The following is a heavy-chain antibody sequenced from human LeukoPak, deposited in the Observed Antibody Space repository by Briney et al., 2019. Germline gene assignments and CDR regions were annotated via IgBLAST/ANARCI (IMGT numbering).Heavy chain of an antibody. J-gene: IGHJ6*02. CDR2: IYYSGST. V-gene: IGHV4-59*08. D-gene: IGHD6-19*01. CDR1: GGSISSYY. Sequence: SETLSLTCAVSGGSISSYYWNWVRQPPGKGLEWIAYIYYSGSTSYNPSLKSRVTISVDTSKNQFSLKLSSVTAADTAVYYCARSQSTGWYNGGLDVWGQGTTVTVSS. CDR3: ARSQSTGWYNGGLDV.